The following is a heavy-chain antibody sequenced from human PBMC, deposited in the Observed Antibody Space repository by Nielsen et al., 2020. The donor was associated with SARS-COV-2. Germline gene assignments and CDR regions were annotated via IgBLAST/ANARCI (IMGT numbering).Heavy chain of an antibody. D-gene: IGHD3-22*01. Sequence: GESLKISCTASGFTFGDYAMSWFRQAPGKGLEWVGFIRSKAYGGTTEYAASVKGRFTISRDDSKNTLYLQMNSLKTEDTAVYYCTTDGLTYYYDSSGYYYDRFGMDVWGQGTTVTVSS. CDR2: IRSKAYGGTT. CDR1: GFTFGDYA. J-gene: IGHJ6*02. V-gene: IGHV3-49*03. CDR3: TTDGLTYYYDSSGYYYDRFGMDV.